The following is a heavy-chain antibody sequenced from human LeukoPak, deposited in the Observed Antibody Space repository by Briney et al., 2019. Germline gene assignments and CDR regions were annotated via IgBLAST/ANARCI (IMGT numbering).Heavy chain of an antibody. Sequence: SETLSLTCTVSGGSISSSSYYWGWIRQPPGKGLEWIVRIYYSGSTYYNPALKSRFTISVDTSKNQFSLKLSSVPAADTAVYYCARRHYDSSGYYSNWFDPWGQGTLVTVSS. D-gene: IGHD3-22*01. CDR1: GGSISSSSYY. CDR3: ARRHYDSSGYYSNWFDP. CDR2: IYYSGST. J-gene: IGHJ5*02. V-gene: IGHV4-39*01.